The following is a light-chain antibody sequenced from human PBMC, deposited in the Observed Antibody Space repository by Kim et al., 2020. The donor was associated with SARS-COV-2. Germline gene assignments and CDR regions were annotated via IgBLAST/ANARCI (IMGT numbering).Light chain of an antibody. V-gene: IGKV3-20*01. CDR1: QSVSSSY. Sequence: VSPGDRATLSCRASQSVSSSYLAWYQQKPGQAPRLLIYGASNRATGIPNRFSGSGSGTDFTLTISRLEPEDFAVYYCQQYDSSFTFGPGTKVDIK. CDR2: GAS. CDR3: QQYDSSFT. J-gene: IGKJ3*01.